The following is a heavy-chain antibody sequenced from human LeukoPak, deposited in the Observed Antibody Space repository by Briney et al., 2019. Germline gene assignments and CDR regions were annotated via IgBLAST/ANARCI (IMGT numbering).Heavy chain of an antibody. Sequence: SETLSLTCTVSGGSISGYYWSWIRQPPRKGLEWIGFIYYSGSTNYNPSLKSRVTISVDTSKNQFSLKLSSVTAADTAVYYCARPIVGATYDAFDIWGQGTMVTVSS. CDR3: ARPIVGATYDAFDI. CDR2: IYYSGST. J-gene: IGHJ3*02. D-gene: IGHD1-26*01. V-gene: IGHV4-59*12. CDR1: GGSISGYY.